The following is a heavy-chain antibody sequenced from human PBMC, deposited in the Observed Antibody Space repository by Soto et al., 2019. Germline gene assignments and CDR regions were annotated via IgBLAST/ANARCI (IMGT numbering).Heavy chain of an antibody. CDR3: ARHTARYGDYFRSSDY. Sequence: GGSLRLSCAASGFTFSSYSMNWVRQAPGKGLEWVSSISSSSSYIYYADSVKGLFTISRDNAKNSLYLQMNSLRAEDTAVYYCARHTARYGDYFRSSDYWGQGTLVTVSS. J-gene: IGHJ4*02. V-gene: IGHV3-21*01. D-gene: IGHD4-17*01. CDR1: GFTFSSYS. CDR2: ISSSSSYI.